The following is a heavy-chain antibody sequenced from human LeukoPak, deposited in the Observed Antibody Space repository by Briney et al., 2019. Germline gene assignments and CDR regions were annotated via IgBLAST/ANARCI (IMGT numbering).Heavy chain of an antibody. D-gene: IGHD1-1*01. CDR1: GFTVSSNY. V-gene: IGHV3-66*01. Sequence: PAGSLRLSCTASGFTVSSNYMSWVRQAPGKGLEWVSVIYSGGSTYYADSVKGRFTISRDNSKNTLYLQMNSLRAEDTAVYYCARGYDKAFDYWGQGTLVTVSS. CDR3: ARGYDKAFDY. J-gene: IGHJ4*02. CDR2: IYSGGST.